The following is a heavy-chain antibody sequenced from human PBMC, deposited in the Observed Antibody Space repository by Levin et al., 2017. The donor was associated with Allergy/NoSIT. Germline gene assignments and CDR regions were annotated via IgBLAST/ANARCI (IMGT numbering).Heavy chain of an antibody. Sequence: GGSLRLSCAASGFTFDDYAMHWVRQAPGKGLEWVSGISWNSGSIGYADSVKGRFTISRDNAKNSLYLQMNSLRAEDTALYYCAKDGSIAAHRYYYYMDVWGKGTTVTVSS. D-gene: IGHD6-6*01. V-gene: IGHV3-9*01. CDR3: AKDGSIAAHRYYYYMDV. CDR2: ISWNSGSI. CDR1: GFTFDDYA. J-gene: IGHJ6*03.